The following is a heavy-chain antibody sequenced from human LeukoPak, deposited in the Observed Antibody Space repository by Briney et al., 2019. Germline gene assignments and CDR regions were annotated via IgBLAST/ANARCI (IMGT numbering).Heavy chain of an antibody. V-gene: IGHV3-53*01. CDR1: GFTVSSNY. CDR2: IYSGGST. CDR3: ARAMGMGGYYYDY. D-gene: IGHD3-22*01. Sequence: GGSLRLSCAASGFTVSSNYMSWVRQAPGKGLEWVSVIYSGGSTYYADSVKGRFTISRDNSKNTLYLQMNSLRAEDTAVYYCARAMGMGGYYYDYWGQGTLVTVSS. J-gene: IGHJ4*02.